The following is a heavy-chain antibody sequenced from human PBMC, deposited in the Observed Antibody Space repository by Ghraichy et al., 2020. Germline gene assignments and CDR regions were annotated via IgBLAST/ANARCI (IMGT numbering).Heavy chain of an antibody. CDR1: GFTVSSNY. CDR3: ARVGGRYCSSTSCTNWFDP. D-gene: IGHD2-2*01. CDR2: IYSGGST. V-gene: IGHV3-53*01. J-gene: IGHJ5*02. Sequence: GGSLRLSCAASGFTVSSNYMSWVRQAPGKGLEWVSVIYSGGSTYYADSVKGRFTISRDNSKNTLYLQMNSLRAEDTAVYYCARVGGRYCSSTSCTNWFDPWGQGTLVTVSS.